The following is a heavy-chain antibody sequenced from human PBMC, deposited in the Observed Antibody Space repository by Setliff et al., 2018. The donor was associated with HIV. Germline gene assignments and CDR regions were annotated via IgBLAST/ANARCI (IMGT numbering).Heavy chain of an antibody. CDR2: ISGYSGNT. D-gene: IGHD4-17*01. V-gene: IGHV1-18*01. CDR1: GYTFTSYG. J-gene: IGHJ4*02. CDR3: ARQDGTTVLSKDFDY. Sequence: ASVKVSCKASGYTFTSYGVSWVRQAPGQGLEWMGWISGYSGNTNYAQKLQGRVTMTTDTSTSTAYMELSSLRSDDTAVYYCARQDGTTVLSKDFDYWGQGTLVTV.